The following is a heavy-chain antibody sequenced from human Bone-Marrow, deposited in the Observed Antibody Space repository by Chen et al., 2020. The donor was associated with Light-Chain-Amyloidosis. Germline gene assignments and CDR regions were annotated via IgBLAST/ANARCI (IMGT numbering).Heavy chain of an antibody. V-gene: IGHV3-23*04. J-gene: IGHJ3*02. Sequence: EVQLVESGGGLLQRGGSLRLSCAASGFAFSSYAMSWVRQAPGKGLEWDSTSSGSGGSSYYGDSVKGRLTISRDNSKNGLFLQMNSLRAEDTAVYYCAKDISYDDILPGYPADAFDIWGQGTMVTVSS. CDR1: GFAFSSYA. CDR3: AKDISYDDILPGYPADAFDI. CDR2: SSGSGGSS. D-gene: IGHD3-9*01.